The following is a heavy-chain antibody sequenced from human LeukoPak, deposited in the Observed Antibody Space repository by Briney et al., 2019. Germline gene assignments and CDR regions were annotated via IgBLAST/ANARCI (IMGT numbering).Heavy chain of an antibody. CDR3: ATAIAAGIIDY. D-gene: IGHD6-13*01. V-gene: IGHV1-18*01. Sequence: ASVKVSCKASGYTFTSYGISWVRQAPGQGLEWMGWIIAYNGNTNYAQKLQGRVTMTTDTSTSTAYMELRSLRSDDTAVYYCATAIAAGIIDYWGQGTLVTVSS. J-gene: IGHJ4*02. CDR1: GYTFTSYG. CDR2: IIAYNGNT.